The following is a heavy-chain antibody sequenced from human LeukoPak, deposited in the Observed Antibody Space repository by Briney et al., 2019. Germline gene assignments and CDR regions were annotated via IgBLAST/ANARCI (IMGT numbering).Heavy chain of an antibody. CDR2: INSDGSST. CDR1: GFTFSSYW. J-gene: IGHJ3*02. D-gene: IGHD1-26*01. V-gene: IGHV3-74*01. CDR3: ARYSGSPKDAFDI. Sequence: PGGSLRLSCAASGFTFSSYWVHWVRQAPGKGLVWVSRINSDGSSTSYADSVKGRFTISRDNAKNTLYLQMNSLRAEDTAVYYCARYSGSPKDAFDIWGQGTMVTVSS.